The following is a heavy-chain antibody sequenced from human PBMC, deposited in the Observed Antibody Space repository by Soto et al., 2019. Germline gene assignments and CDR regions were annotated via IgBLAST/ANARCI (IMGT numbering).Heavy chain of an antibody. J-gene: IGHJ2*01. CDR2: TYYRSKWYN. Sequence: SRTLSLTCAISGDSVSGNNAAWHWIRQSPSRGLEWLGRTYYRSKWYNDYAMSVKGRITINPDTSKDHFSLQLNSVTPEDTAVYYCARAHLIASRLMWYLDLWGRGTLVTVSS. CDR1: GDSVSGNNAA. V-gene: IGHV6-1*01. CDR3: ARAHLIASRLMWYLDL. D-gene: IGHD6-6*01.